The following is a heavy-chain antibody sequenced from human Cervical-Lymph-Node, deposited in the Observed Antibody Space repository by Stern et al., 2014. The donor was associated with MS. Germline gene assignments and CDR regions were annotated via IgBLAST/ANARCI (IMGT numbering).Heavy chain of an antibody. Sequence: QLQLQESGPGLVKPSETLSLTCVVSGDSISSYTHYWAWIRQPPGKGLEWIGSVYYSGATYYNPSLKSPVTISVDTSKNPFSLGLNSVTAADTAVYYCAKHACTGAACPFDLWGQGTLVTVSS. D-gene: IGHD2-8*02. CDR3: AKHACTGAACPFDL. V-gene: IGHV4-39*01. CDR1: GDSISSYTHY. CDR2: VYYSGAT. J-gene: IGHJ4*02.